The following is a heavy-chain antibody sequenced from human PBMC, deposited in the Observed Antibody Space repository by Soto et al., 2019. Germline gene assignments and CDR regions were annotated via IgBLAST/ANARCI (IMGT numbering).Heavy chain of an antibody. CDR2: IVVGSGNT. CDR3: AAGQPRGYYYYYYMDV. V-gene: IGHV1-58*02. D-gene: IGHD6-13*01. Sequence: ASVKVSCKASGFTFTSSAMQWVRQARGQRLEWIGWIVVGSGNTNYAQKFQERVTITRDMSTSTAYMELSSLRSEDTAVYYCAAGQPRGYYYYYYMDVWGKGTAVTVSS. J-gene: IGHJ6*03. CDR1: GFTFTSSA.